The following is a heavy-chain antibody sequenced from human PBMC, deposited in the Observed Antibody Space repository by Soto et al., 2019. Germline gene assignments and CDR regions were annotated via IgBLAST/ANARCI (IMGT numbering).Heavy chain of an antibody. CDR1: GYTFTSYY. D-gene: IGHD3-22*01. V-gene: IGHV1-46*01. Sequence: ASVKVSCKASGYTFTSYYMHWVRQAPGQGLEWMGIINPSGGSTSYAQKFQGRVTMTSDTSTSTVYMELSSLRSEDTAVYYCASNVGDYDSSGYGFSPDAFDIWGQGTMVTVSS. J-gene: IGHJ3*02. CDR2: INPSGGST. CDR3: ASNVGDYDSSGYGFSPDAFDI.